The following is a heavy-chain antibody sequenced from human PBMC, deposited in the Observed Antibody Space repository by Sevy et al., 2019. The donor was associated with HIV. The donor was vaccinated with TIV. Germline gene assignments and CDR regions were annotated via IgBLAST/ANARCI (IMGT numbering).Heavy chain of an antibody. CDR2: ISSSSTYI. V-gene: IGHV3-21*01. CDR3: ARDLVIPATTDYFYYGMDV. D-gene: IGHD2-15*01. J-gene: IGHJ6*02. Sequence: GGSLRLSCAASGFTTRTYNMNWVRQAPGKGLEWVSSISSSSTYIYYADSVKGRFTISRDNAKNSLYLQMSSLRAEDTAVYYCARDLVIPATTDYFYYGMDVCGQGTTVTVSS. CDR1: GFTTRTYN.